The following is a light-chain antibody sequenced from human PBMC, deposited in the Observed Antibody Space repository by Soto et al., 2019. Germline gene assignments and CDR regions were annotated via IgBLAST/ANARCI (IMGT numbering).Light chain of an antibody. J-gene: IGKJ1*01. V-gene: IGKV1-5*03. CDR2: MAS. Sequence: DIQMTQSPSTLSASVGDRVTITCRASQSIDSWLAWYQQIPGKAPYLLIYMASSLQSVVPSRFSGSGSGTEFTLTIDSLQPADFATYYCQHYHSYPWTFGQGTKVEIK. CDR3: QHYHSYPWT. CDR1: QSIDSW.